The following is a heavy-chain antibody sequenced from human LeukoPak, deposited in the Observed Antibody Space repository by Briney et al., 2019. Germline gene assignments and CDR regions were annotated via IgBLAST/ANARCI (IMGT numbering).Heavy chain of an antibody. J-gene: IGHJ4*02. CDR1: GFAFGNYA. CDR2: ISSSGSTK. CDR3: ARELALYFDY. Sequence: PGGALRLSCAASGFAFGNYAMHWVRQAPGKGLEWVSYISSSGSTKYYADSVKGRFTISRDNAKNSLYLQMNSLRAEDTAVYYCARELALYFDYWGQGTLVTVSS. V-gene: IGHV3-48*03. D-gene: IGHD1-1*01.